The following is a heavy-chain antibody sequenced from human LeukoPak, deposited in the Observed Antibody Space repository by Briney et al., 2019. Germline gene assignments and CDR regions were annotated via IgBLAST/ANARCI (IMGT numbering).Heavy chain of an antibody. J-gene: IGHJ3*02. V-gene: IGHV3-30*03. CDR1: GFTFSSYG. CDR3: TREGVGGFDT. D-gene: IGHD3-16*01. Sequence: GRSLRLSCAASGFTFSSYGMHWVRQAPGKGLEWVAVMSYDGSNKYYADSVKGRFTISRDNSKNTLYLQMNSLRVEDTAVYYCTREGVGGFDTWGQGAMVTVSS. CDR2: MSYDGSNK.